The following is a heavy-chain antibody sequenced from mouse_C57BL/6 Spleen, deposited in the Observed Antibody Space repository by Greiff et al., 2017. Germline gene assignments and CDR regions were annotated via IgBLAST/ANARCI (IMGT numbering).Heavy chain of an antibody. V-gene: IGHV1-52*01. CDR3: ARGTTVVAPLCDY. CDR1: GYTFTSYW. D-gene: IGHD1-1*01. CDR2: IGTSDSET. J-gene: IGHJ2*01. Sequence: QVQLQQSGAELVRPGSSVKLSCKASGYTFTSYWMHWVQQRPIQGLEWIGNIGTSDSETPYNQKFKDKATLTVDKSSSTAYMQHSSLTSEDSAVYYCARGTTVVAPLCDYWGQGTTLTVSS.